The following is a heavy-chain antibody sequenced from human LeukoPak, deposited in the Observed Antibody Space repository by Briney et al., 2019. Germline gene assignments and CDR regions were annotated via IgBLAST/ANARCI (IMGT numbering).Heavy chain of an antibody. J-gene: IGHJ5*02. Sequence: SETLSLTCAVYGGSFSGFYWSWVRQPPGKGLEWIGEINHSGSTHYNPSFKSRVTILVDTSRNQFSLKLTSVTAADTAVYYCGRGPDSGSHFAGFGPWGQVTLVTVSS. D-gene: IGHD3-10*01. V-gene: IGHV4-34*01. CDR2: INHSGST. CDR1: GGSFSGFY. CDR3: GRGPDSGSHFAGFGP.